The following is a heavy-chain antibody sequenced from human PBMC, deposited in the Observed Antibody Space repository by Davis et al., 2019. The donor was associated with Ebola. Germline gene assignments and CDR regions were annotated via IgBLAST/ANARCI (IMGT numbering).Heavy chain of an antibody. V-gene: IGHV3-73*01. CDR1: GFTFSSYA. Sequence: ETLSLTCAASGFTFSSYAMHWVRQASGKGLEWVGRIRSKANSYATAYAASVKGRFTISRDDSKNTAYLQMNSLKTEDTAVYYCTGEKDYWGQGTLVTVSS. J-gene: IGHJ4*02. CDR3: TGEKDY. CDR2: IRSKANSYAT.